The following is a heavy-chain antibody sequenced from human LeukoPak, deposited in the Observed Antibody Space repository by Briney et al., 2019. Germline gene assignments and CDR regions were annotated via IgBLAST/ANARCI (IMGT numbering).Heavy chain of an antibody. CDR3: TKSDWFDP. CDR2: ISSNGRST. V-gene: IGHV3-64D*06. D-gene: IGHD3-3*01. Sequence: GGSLRLSCSASGFIFSNYAMHWVRQTPGKGLEYVSGISSNGRSTYYADSVKGRFTISRDNYKNTLYLQMSSLRAEDTAVYYCTKSDWFDPWGQGTLVTVSS. CDR1: GFIFSNYA. J-gene: IGHJ5*02.